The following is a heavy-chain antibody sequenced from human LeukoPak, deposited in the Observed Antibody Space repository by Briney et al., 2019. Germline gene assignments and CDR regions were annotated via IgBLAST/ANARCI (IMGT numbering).Heavy chain of an antibody. V-gene: IGHV4-59*12. CDR3: AAYSGSYYHFFDH. D-gene: IGHD1-26*01. Sequence: RPSETLSLTCSVSGGSITAYSWSWIRHPPGKGLEWIGYIYSRGTTNYNPSLKSRVTISVDTSKKQFSLRLTSVTAADTAVYYCAAYSGSYYHFFDHWGQGTLVTVSS. J-gene: IGHJ4*02. CDR1: GGSITAYS. CDR2: IYSRGTT.